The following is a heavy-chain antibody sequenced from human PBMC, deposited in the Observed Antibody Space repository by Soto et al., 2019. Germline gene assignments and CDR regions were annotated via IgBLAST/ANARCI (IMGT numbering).Heavy chain of an antibody. V-gene: IGHV4-34*01. Sequence: SETLSLTCAVYGGSFSGYYWSWIRQPPGKGLEWIGEINHSGSTNYNPSLKSRVTISVDTSKNQFSLKLSSVTAADTAVYYCARLLWFGAGGRRAFFYGMEVCG. J-gene: IGHJ6*01. CDR3: ARLLWFGAGGRRAFFYGMEV. D-gene: IGHD3-10*01. CDR2: INHSGST. CDR1: GGSFSGYY.